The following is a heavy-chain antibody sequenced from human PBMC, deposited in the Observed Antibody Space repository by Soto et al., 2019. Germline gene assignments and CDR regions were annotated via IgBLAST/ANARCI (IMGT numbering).Heavy chain of an antibody. J-gene: IGHJ4*02. CDR2: IIPIFGTA. V-gene: IGHV1-69*01. CDR1: GGTFSSYA. CDR3: ARHLPGYSSSWYYFDY. Sequence: QVPLVQSGAEVKKPGSSVKVSCKASGGTFSSYAISWVRQAPGQGLEWMGGIIPIFGTANYAQKFQGRVTITADESTSTAYMELSSLRSEDTAVYYCARHLPGYSSSWYYFDYWGQGTLVTVSS. D-gene: IGHD6-13*01.